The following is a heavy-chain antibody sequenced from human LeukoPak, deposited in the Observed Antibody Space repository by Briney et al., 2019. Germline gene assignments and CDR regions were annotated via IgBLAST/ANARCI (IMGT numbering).Heavy chain of an antibody. V-gene: IGHV3-33*06. Sequence: GGSLGLSCAASGFTFRNYVIHWVRQAPGKGLEWVAVIWSGGRNKYYADSVKGRFTVSRDNSKNTLDLQMNSLRADDTAVYYCAKELGPFTGFDYWGQGALVTVSS. D-gene: IGHD3-16*01. J-gene: IGHJ4*02. CDR2: IWSGGRNK. CDR1: GFTFRNYV. CDR3: AKELGPFTGFDY.